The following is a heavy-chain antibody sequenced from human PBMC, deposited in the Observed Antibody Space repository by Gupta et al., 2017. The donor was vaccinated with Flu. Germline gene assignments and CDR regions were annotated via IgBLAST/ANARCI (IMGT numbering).Heavy chain of an antibody. CDR1: GFTCRKSW. V-gene: IGHV3-74*01. J-gene: IGHJ4*02. CDR2: LNNDGSGT. CDR3: ARAGCFSDSSGGNNYPYYFDH. Sequence: EVQLVESGGGLIQPGRSLRLSCTASGFTCRKSWLTWVRQCPGQGPVGVSRLNNDGSGTSYADSVKGRVTISRDNAKNTLYLQMDSLRVEDTAVYYCARAGCFSDSSGGNNYPYYFDHWGQGVRVAVSA. D-gene: IGHD2-15*01.